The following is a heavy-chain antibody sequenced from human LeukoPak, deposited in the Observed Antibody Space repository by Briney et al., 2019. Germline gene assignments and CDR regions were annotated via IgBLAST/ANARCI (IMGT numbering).Heavy chain of an antibody. V-gene: IGHV4-59*01. CDR1: GGSISSYY. D-gene: IGHD2-2*01. Sequence: SETLSLTCTVSGGSISSYYWSWIRQPPGKGLEWIGYIDYSGSTNYNPSLKSRVTISVDTSKNQFSLKLSSVTAADTAIYYCAKDGLSVTSDCSSTSCGITDFDYWGQGTLVTVSS. CDR3: AKDGLSVTSDCSSTSCGITDFDY. J-gene: IGHJ4*02. CDR2: IDYSGST.